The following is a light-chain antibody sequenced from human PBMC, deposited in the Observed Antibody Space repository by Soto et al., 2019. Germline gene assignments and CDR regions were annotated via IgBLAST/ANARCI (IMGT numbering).Light chain of an antibody. CDR3: QQRSNWPPDST. V-gene: IGKV3-11*01. CDR2: DAS. Sequence: EIVMTQSPATLSVSPGERATLSCRASQSINGNLAWYQQKPGQAPRLLIYDASNRATGIPARFSGSGSGTDFTLTISSLEPEDFAVYYCQQRSNWPPDSTFGPGTKVDIK. CDR1: QSINGN. J-gene: IGKJ3*01.